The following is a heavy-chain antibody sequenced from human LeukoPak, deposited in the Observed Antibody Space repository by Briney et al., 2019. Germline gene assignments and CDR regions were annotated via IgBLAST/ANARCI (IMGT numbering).Heavy chain of an antibody. CDR2: VTGSGIST. J-gene: IGHJ5*01. CDR1: GFTFSNYA. Sequence: GGSLRLSCAASGFTFSNYAMTWVRQTPGKGLEWVSIVTGSGISTYYVDSVKGRFTISRDNSKNTLYLQMNSLRAEDTAVYYCARPERGYDSWGQGTLVTVSS. CDR3: ARPERGYDS. V-gene: IGHV3-23*01. D-gene: IGHD1-14*01.